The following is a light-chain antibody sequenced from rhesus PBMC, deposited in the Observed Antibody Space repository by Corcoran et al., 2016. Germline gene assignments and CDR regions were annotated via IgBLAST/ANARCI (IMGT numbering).Light chain of an antibody. V-gene: IGKV3-40*03. CDR3: QQYNELLPT. Sequence: EIVMTQSPATLSLSPGETATLSCSASESGGSYLAWYQQKPGRAPKLLFHSAYFRATGLPDRFSGRGSRDAFTLTSSSRGPTDVGGYHWQQYNELLPTFGQGTKVEIK. J-gene: IGKJ1*01. CDR2: SAY. CDR1: ESGGSY.